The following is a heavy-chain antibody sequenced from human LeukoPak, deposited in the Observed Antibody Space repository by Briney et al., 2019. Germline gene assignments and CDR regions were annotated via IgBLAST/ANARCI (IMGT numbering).Heavy chain of an antibody. D-gene: IGHD2-2*01. CDR1: GYTFTSYD. CDR3: AKDIVVVPAARTHFDY. CDR2: MNPNSGNT. J-gene: IGHJ4*02. V-gene: IGHV1-8*01. Sequence: ASVKVSCKASGYTFTSYDINWVRQATGQGLEWMGWMNPNSGNTGYAQKFQGRVTMTRNTSISTAYMELSSLRSEDTAVYYCAKDIVVVPAARTHFDYWGQGTLVTVSS.